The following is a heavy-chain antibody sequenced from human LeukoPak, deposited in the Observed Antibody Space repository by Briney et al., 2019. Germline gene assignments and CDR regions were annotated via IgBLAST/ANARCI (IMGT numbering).Heavy chain of an antibody. CDR2: ITAYNVNT. V-gene: IGHV1-18*01. J-gene: IGHJ5*02. Sequence: ASLKVSCKASVYTLTSYGICWVRQTPRHELEWMGWITAYNVNTNYAQKLQGRVTMTTDTSTSTAYMELRSLRSDDTAVYYCARDPYDFWSGYTPYNWFDPWGQGTLVTVSS. D-gene: IGHD3-3*01. CDR1: VYTLTSYG. CDR3: ARDPYDFWSGYTPYNWFDP.